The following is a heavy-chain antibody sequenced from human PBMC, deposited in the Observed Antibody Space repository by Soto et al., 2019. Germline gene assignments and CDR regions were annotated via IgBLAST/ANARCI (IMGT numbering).Heavy chain of an antibody. CDR2: IYHSGST. J-gene: IGHJ3*02. CDR1: GVCISGVGYA. V-gene: IGHV4-30-2*01. D-gene: IGHD1-26*01. Sequence: ALSLICADSGVCISGVGYALSWSRQPPGKGLEWIGYIYHSGSTYYNPSLKSRVTISVDRSKNQFSLKLSSVTAADTAVYYCARGTLGGAFDTWGQGTMVTVSS. CDR3: ARGTLGGAFDT.